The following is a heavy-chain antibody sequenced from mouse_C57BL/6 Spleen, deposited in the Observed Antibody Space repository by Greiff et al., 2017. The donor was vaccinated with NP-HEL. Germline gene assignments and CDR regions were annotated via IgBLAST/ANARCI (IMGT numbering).Heavy chain of an antibody. V-gene: IGHV5-17*01. Sequence: EVQVVESGGGLVKPGGSLKLSCAASGFTFSDYGMHWVRQAPEKGLEWVAYISSGSSTIYYADTVKGRFTISRDNAKNTLFLQMTSLRSEDTAMYYCARKGLYSNNWDWFAYWGQGTLVTVSA. CDR2: ISSGSSTI. CDR1: GFTFSDYG. J-gene: IGHJ3*01. D-gene: IGHD4-1*01. CDR3: ARKGLYSNNWDWFAY.